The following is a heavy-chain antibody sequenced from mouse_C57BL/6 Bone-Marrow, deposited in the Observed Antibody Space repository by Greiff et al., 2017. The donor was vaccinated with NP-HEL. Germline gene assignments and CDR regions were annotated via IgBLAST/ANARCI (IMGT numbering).Heavy chain of an antibody. Sequence: VQLKQSGPVLVKPGASVKMSCKASGYTFTDYYMNWVKQSHGKSLEWIGVINPYNGGTSYNQKFKGKATLTVDKSSSTAYMELNSLTSEDSAVYYCARYSGSYAMDYWGQGTSVTVSS. CDR3: ARYSGSYAMDY. V-gene: IGHV1-19*01. J-gene: IGHJ4*01. CDR2: INPYNGGT. CDR1: GYTFTDYY. D-gene: IGHD1-1*02.